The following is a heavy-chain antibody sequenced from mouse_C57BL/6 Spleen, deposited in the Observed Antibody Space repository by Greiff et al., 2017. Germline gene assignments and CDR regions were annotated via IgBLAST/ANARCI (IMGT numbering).Heavy chain of an antibody. CDR3: ARGDYFDY. Sequence: QVQLQQPGAELVMPGASVKLSCKASGYTFTRYWMHWVKQRPGQGLEWIGEIDPSDSYSNYNQQFKGKSTLTVDKASSTAYMQLSSLTSEDSAVYYWARGDYFDYWGQGTTLTVSS. J-gene: IGHJ2*01. V-gene: IGHV1-69*01. CDR2: IDPSDSYS. CDR1: GYTFTRYW.